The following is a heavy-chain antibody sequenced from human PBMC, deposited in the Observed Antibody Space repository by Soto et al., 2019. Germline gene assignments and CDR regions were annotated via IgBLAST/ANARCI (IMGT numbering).Heavy chain of an antibody. J-gene: IGHJ6*03. D-gene: IGHD2-2*01. V-gene: IGHV4-59*01. CDR3: ARVVADGNYYYYMDV. CDR1: GGSISSYY. CDR2: IYYSGST. Sequence: PSETLSLTCTVSGGSISSYYWSWIRQPPGKGLEWIGYIYYSGSTNYNPSLKSQVTISVDTSKNQFSLKLSSVTAADTAVYYCARVVADGNYYYYMDVWGKGTTVTVSS.